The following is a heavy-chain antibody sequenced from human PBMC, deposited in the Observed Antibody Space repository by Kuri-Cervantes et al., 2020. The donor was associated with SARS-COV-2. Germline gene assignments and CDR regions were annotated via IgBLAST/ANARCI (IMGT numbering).Heavy chain of an antibody. CDR2: ISSSGSTI. CDR3: ARDSVVDDAFDI. Sequence: LSLTCADSGFTFSSYEMNWVRQAPGKGLEWVSYISSSGSTIYYADSAKGRFTISRDNAKNSLYLQMNSLRAEDTAVYYCARDSVVDDAFDIWGQGTMVTVSS. V-gene: IGHV3-48*03. J-gene: IGHJ3*02. D-gene: IGHD2-15*01. CDR1: GFTFSSYE.